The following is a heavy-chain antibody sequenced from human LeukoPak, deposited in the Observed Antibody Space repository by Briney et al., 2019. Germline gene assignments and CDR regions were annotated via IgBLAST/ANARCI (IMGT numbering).Heavy chain of an antibody. CDR3: ARVGKQQLVTYFDY. Sequence: GGSLRLSCAASGLSFSNYGLHWVRQAPGKGLEWVAFIHYDGSDIYYADSVKGRFTISRDNSKNTMYLQMNSLRADDTAMYYCARVGKQQLVTYFDYWGPGTLVTVSS. CDR1: GLSFSNYG. J-gene: IGHJ4*02. D-gene: IGHD6-13*01. V-gene: IGHV3-30*02. CDR2: IHYDGSDI.